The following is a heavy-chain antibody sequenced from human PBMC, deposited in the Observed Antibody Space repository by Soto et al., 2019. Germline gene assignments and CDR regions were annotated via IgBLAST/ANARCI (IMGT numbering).Heavy chain of an antibody. V-gene: IGHV1-3*01. CDR1: GYTFTSYA. Sequence: QVQLVQSGAEVKKPGASVKVSCKASGYTFTSYAMHWVRQAPGQRLEWMGWINAGNGNTKYSQKFQGRVTITRDTSASTAYMELSSLRSEDTAVYSCARDLEYCSSTSCYTPWGQGTLVTVSS. D-gene: IGHD2-2*02. J-gene: IGHJ5*02. CDR2: INAGNGNT. CDR3: ARDLEYCSSTSCYTP.